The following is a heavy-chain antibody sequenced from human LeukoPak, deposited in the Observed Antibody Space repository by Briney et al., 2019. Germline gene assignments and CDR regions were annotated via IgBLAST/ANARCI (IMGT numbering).Heavy chain of an antibody. CDR3: ARGTAAKSYYFDY. Sequence: SETLSLTCAVSGYSISSGYQWAWIRQSPGKGLEWIGSIYHSGSAHYNPSLKSRVTILVETSKNQFSLKLSSVTAADTAVYYCARGTAAKSYYFDYWGQGTLVTVSS. J-gene: IGHJ4*02. D-gene: IGHD1-1*01. CDR2: IYHSGSA. CDR1: GYSISSGYQ. V-gene: IGHV4-38-2*01.